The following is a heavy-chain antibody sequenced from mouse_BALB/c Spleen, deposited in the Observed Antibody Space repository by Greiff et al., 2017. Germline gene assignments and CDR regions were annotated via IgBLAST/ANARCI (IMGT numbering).Heavy chain of an antibody. CDR1: GFTFTDYY. V-gene: IGHV7-3*02. Sequence: VQLKESGGGLVQPGGSLRLSCATSGFTFTDYYMSWVRQPPGKALEWLGFIRNKANGYTTEYSASVKGRFTISRDNSQSILYLQMNTLRAEDSATFYCARDGPYGRAYAMDYWGEGTSGTASP. CDR3: ARDGPYGRAYAMDY. J-gene: IGHJ4*01. D-gene: IGHD2-1*01. CDR2: IRNKANGYTT.